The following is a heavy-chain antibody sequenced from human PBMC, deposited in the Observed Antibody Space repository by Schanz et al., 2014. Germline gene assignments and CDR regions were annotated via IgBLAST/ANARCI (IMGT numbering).Heavy chain of an antibody. V-gene: IGHV1-69*02. CDR1: GGTFSTYT. Sequence: QVQLVQSGAEVKKPGSSVKVSCKASGGTFSTYTISWVRQAPGQGLEWMGRIIPSLGLANYAQKFQGRVTITADRSTSTAYMELSSLRSEDTAVYYCARGYGDSPTDFWGQGTLITVSS. J-gene: IGHJ4*02. CDR3: ARGYGDSPTDF. CDR2: IIPSLGLA. D-gene: IGHD4-17*01.